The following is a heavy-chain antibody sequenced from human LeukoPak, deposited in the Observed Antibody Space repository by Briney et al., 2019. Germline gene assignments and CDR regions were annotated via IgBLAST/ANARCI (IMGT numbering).Heavy chain of an antibody. V-gene: IGHV3-30-3*01. Sequence: GGSLRLSCAASGFTFSSYAMHWVRQAPGKGLEWVAVISYDGSNKYYADSVKGRFTISRDNSKNTLYLQMNSLRAEDTAVYYCAKDRGPQLFDYWGQGTLVTVSS. CDR1: GFTFSSYA. J-gene: IGHJ4*02. CDR2: ISYDGSNK. CDR3: AKDRGPQLFDY. D-gene: IGHD2-2*01.